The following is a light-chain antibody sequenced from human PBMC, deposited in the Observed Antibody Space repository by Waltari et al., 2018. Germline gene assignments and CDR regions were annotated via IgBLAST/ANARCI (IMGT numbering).Light chain of an antibody. CDR3: QQYNNWPLT. J-gene: IGKJ4*01. CDR2: GAS. Sequence: EIVMTQSPGPLSLIPGERATLSCRASQSISKNLAWYQQKPGQAPRLLIYGASTRATGIPDRFSGSGSGTEFTLTISSMQSEDFAVYYCQQYNNWPLTFGGGTKVEIK. CDR1: QSISKN. V-gene: IGKV3-15*01.